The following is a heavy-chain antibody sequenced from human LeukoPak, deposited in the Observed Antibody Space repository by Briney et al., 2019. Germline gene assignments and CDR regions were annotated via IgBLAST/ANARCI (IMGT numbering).Heavy chain of an antibody. CDR1: GFTVSSNY. D-gene: IGHD4-17*01. CDR3: ARLTTGNYYYGMDV. Sequence: PGGSLRLSCAVSGFTVSSNYMSWVRQAPGKGLEWVSVIYSGGSTYYADSVKGRFTISRDITKDTLYLQMNGLRAEDTAVYYCARLTTGNYYYGMDVWGQGTTVIVSS. J-gene: IGHJ6*02. CDR2: IYSGGST. V-gene: IGHV3-66*01.